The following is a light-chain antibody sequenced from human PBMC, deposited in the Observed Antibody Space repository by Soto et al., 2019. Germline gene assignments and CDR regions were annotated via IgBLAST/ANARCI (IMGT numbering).Light chain of an antibody. V-gene: IGKV1-5*03. CDR3: QQYKAYSYT. J-gene: IGKJ2*01. CDR1: QSINIW. Sequence: DIQMTQSPSTLSASVGDRVTITCRASQSINIWLAWYQQKPGKAPKLLISKASNLESGVPSRFSGSGSGTEFTLTISSLQPDDFVIYYCQQYKAYSYTFGQGTKLEIK. CDR2: KAS.